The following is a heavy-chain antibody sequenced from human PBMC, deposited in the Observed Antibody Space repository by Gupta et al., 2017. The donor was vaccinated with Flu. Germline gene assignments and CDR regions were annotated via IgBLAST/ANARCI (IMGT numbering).Heavy chain of an antibody. CDR3: AKDWRWNYNNYGMNV. CDR2: ISHDGSIR. Sequence: QEEVVESGGDVVQPGRSLRLSCAAFGFSFSNYGIHWVRQAPGKGLEWVASISHDGSIRNYADSVQGRFTISRDNSESRLYLQMSSLRIEDTAVYYCAKDWRWNYNNYGMNVWGQGTTVAVSS. D-gene: IGHD1-7*01. CDR1: GFSFSNYG. V-gene: IGHV3-30*18. J-gene: IGHJ6*02.